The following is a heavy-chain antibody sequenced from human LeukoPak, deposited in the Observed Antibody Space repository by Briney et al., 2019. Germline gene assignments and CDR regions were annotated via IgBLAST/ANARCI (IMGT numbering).Heavy chain of an antibody. CDR2: IYYSGST. Sequence: LETLSLTCTVSGGSISSYYWSWIRQPPGKGLEWIGYIYYSGSTNYNPSLKSRVTISVDTSKNQFSLKLSSVTAADTAVYYCARLGYCTNGVCYNFDSSGYFDYWGQGTLVTVSS. CDR1: GGSISSYY. V-gene: IGHV4-59*01. J-gene: IGHJ4*02. CDR3: ARLGYCTNGVCYNFDSSGYFDY. D-gene: IGHD2-8*01.